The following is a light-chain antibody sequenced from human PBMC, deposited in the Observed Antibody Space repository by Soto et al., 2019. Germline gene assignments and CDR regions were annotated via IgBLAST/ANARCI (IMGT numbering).Light chain of an antibody. Sequence: HSVLTQPASVSGSPGQSITISCTGTSSDVGGYNYVSWYQQHPGKVPKLMIYDVSNRPSGVSNRFSASKSGNTASLTISGLQAEDEADYYCSSYTSSSSVVFGGGTQLTVL. CDR3: SSYTSSSSVV. CDR1: SSDVGGYNY. CDR2: DVS. V-gene: IGLV2-14*01. J-gene: IGLJ2*01.